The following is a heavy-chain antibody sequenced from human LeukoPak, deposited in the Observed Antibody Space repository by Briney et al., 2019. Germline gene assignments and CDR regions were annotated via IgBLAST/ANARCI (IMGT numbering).Heavy chain of an antibody. D-gene: IGHD3-16*02. CDR1: GFTVSSNY. V-gene: IGHV4-34*01. CDR2: INHSGST. J-gene: IGHJ4*02. Sequence: GSLRLSCAASGFTVSSNYMSWVRQAPGKGLEWIGEINHSGSTNYNPSLKSRVTISVDTSKNQFSLKLSSVTAADTAVYYCASYDYVWGSYRGFDYWGQGTLVTVSS. CDR3: ASYDYVWGSYRGFDY.